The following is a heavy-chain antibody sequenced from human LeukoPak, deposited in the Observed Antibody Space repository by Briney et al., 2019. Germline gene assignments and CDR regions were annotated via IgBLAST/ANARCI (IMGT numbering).Heavy chain of an antibody. CDR1: EFIFSSYS. Sequence: PGGSLRLSCAASEFIFSSYSMNWVRQAPGKGLEWVSSISSSTTYIYYADSVKGRFTISRDNAKNSLHLQMNSLRAEDTAVYYCARDVGYWYFDLWGRGTLVTVSS. CDR2: ISSSTTYI. D-gene: IGHD2-15*01. V-gene: IGHV3-21*01. J-gene: IGHJ2*01. CDR3: ARDVGYWYFDL.